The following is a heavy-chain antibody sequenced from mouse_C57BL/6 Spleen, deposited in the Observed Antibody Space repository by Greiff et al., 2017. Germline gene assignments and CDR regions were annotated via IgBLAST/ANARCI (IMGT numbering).Heavy chain of an antibody. CDR2: IDPSDSYT. Sequence: VQLQQPGAELVMPGASVKLSCKASGYTFTSYWMHWVKQRPGQGLGWIGEIDPSDSYTNYNQKFKGKSTLTVDKSSSTTYMQLSSLTSADYAVYYCSRKWITSVFSYAMDYWGQGTSVTVSS. D-gene: IGHD2-4*01. V-gene: IGHV1-69*01. J-gene: IGHJ4*01. CDR1: GYTFTSYW. CDR3: SRKWITSVFSYAMDY.